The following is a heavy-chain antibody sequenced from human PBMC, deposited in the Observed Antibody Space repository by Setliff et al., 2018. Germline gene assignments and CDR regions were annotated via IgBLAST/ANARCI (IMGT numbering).Heavy chain of an antibody. D-gene: IGHD3-22*01. V-gene: IGHV3-7*01. J-gene: IGHJ4*02. CDR3: ARDYYDSSGYYDYFDY. CDR2: INEDGSEK. CDR1: GLTFSSYW. Sequence: GGSLRLSCAVSGLTFSSYWLTWVRQAPGKGLEWVANINEDGSEKYYVDSVKGRFTISRDNAKNSLYLQMNSLRAEDTAVYYCARDYYDSSGYYDYFDYWGQGTLVTVSS.